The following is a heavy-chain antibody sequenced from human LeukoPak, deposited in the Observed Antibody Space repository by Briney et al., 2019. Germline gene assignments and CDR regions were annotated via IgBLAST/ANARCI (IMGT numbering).Heavy chain of an antibody. Sequence: ASVKVSCKASGYTFTSYYMHWVRQAPGQGLEWMGIINPSGGSTSYAQKFQGRVTMTEDTSTDTAYMELSSLRSEDTAVYYCATGNYGSGSYPVWGQGTLVTVSS. CDR2: INPSGGST. D-gene: IGHD3-10*01. J-gene: IGHJ4*02. CDR3: ATGNYGSGSYPV. V-gene: IGHV1-46*01. CDR1: GYTFTSYY.